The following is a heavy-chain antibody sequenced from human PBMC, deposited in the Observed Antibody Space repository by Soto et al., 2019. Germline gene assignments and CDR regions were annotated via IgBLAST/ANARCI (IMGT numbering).Heavy chain of an antibody. D-gene: IGHD3-3*01. CDR2: ISAYNGNT. V-gene: IGHV1-18*01. J-gene: IGHJ4*02. CDR3: AREPYYDFWSGKRKFDF. Sequence: ASVKVSCKASGYTFTSYGISWVRQAPGQGLEWMGWISAYNGNTNYAQKLQGRVTMTADTSTSTAYMELRSLRSDDTAVYYCAREPYYDFWSGKRKFDFWGQGTSFTVSS. CDR1: GYTFTSYG.